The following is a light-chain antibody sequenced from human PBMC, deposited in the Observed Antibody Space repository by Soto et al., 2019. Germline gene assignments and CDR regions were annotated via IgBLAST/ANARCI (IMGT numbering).Light chain of an antibody. Sequence: QAVVTQEPSLTVSPGGTVTLTCGSSTGALTSSHFPYWYQQKPGQAPRALIYDTNSKHSWTPGRFSGSLLGGKAALTLSGAQPEDEAEYYCLLGVGSARVFGGGTKVTVL. V-gene: IGLV7-46*01. J-gene: IGLJ3*02. CDR3: LLGVGSARV. CDR2: DTN. CDR1: TGALTSSHF.